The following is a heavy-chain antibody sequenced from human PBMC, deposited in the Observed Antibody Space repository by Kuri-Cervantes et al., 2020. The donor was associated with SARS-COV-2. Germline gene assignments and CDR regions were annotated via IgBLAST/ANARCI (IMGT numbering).Heavy chain of an antibody. CDR1: GFTFSSYS. Sequence: GGSLRLSCAASGFTFSSYSMNWVRQAPGKGLEWVSSISSSSSYIYYADSVKGRFTISRDNAKNSLYLQMNSLRAEDTAVYYCARDVTVTTLGAFDIWGQGTMVTVSS. CDR3: ARDVTVTTLGAFDI. D-gene: IGHD4-17*01. CDR2: ISSSSSYI. V-gene: IGHV3-21*01. J-gene: IGHJ3*02.